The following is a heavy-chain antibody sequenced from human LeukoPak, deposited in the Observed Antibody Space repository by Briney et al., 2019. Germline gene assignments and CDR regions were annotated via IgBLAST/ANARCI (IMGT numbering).Heavy chain of an antibody. Sequence: ASVKVSCKASGYTFTGYYMHWVRQAPGQGLEWMGRIIPILGIANYAQKFQGRVTITADKSTSTAYMELSSLRSEDTAVYYCARGEGATGDYWGQGTLVTVSS. CDR2: IIPILGIA. D-gene: IGHD1-26*01. J-gene: IGHJ4*02. CDR3: ARGEGATGDY. V-gene: IGHV1-69*04. CDR1: GYTFTGYY.